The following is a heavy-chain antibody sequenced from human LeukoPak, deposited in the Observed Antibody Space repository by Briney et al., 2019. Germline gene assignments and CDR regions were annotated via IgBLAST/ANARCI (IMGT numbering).Heavy chain of an antibody. CDR2: ISGSGGST. J-gene: IGHJ4*02. CDR1: GFTFSSHA. CDR3: AKDQQWLAMDY. V-gene: IGHV3-23*01. Sequence: GGSLRLSCAASGFTFSSHAMSWVRQAPGKGLEWVSAISGSGGSTYYADSVKGRFTISRDNSENTLYLQMNSLRAEDTAVYDCAKDQQWLAMDYWGQGTLVTVSS. D-gene: IGHD6-19*01.